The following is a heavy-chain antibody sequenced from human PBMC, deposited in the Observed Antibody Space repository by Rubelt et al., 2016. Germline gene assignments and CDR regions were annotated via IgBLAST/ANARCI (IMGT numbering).Heavy chain of an antibody. CDR3: ARGGGSSGWRPPFDY. J-gene: IGHJ4*02. D-gene: IGHD6-19*01. CDR2: IYYSGST. CDR1: GGSISSSSYY. V-gene: IGHV4-39*07. Sequence: QLQLQESGPGLVKPSETLSLTCTVSGGSISSSSYYWGWIRQPPGKGLEWIGSIYYSGSTYYNPPLNSGVTISVDTSKNQFSLKLSSVTAADTAVYYCARGGGSSGWRPPFDYWGQGTLVTVSS.